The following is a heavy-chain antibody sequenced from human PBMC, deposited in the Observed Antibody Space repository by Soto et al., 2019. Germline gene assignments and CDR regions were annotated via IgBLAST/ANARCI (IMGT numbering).Heavy chain of an antibody. D-gene: IGHD1-26*01. CDR3: ARDAVQVGVFLRGI. J-gene: IGHJ3*02. V-gene: IGHV3-30-3*01. Sequence: QVQLVESGGGVVQPGRSLRLSCAASGFTFSSYAMHWVRQAPGKGLEWVAVISYDGGNKYYPDSVKGRVTISRDNSKNTLYLQMSSLSAGDTAVYYCARDAVQVGVFLRGIWGQGTMVTVSS. CDR1: GFTFSSYA. CDR2: ISYDGGNK.